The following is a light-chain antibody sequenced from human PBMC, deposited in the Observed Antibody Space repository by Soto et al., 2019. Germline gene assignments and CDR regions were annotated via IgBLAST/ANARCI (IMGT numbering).Light chain of an antibody. Sequence: EIVMTQSPLSLPVTPGEPASISCKSSQSLLHSNGYNFLDWYLQKPGQSPRLLIYLGSNRASGVPDRLSGSGSGTDFTLKISRVEAEDVGVYYCMQALQTPRTFGQGTKVELK. CDR1: QSLLHSNGYNF. J-gene: IGKJ1*01. CDR2: LGS. CDR3: MQALQTPRT. V-gene: IGKV2-28*01.